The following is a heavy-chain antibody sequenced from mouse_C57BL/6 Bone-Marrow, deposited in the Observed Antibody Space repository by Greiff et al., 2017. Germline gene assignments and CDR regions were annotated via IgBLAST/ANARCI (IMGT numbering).Heavy chain of an antibody. V-gene: IGHV1-82*01. CDR2: IYPGDGDT. J-gene: IGHJ2*01. D-gene: IGHD2-3*01. CDR3: ARGGWLLRH. CDR1: GYAFSSSW. Sequence: QVQLQQSGPELVKPGASVKISCKASGYAFSSSWMNWVKQRPGKGLEWIGRIYPGDGDTNYNGKFKGKATLTEDKSSSTAYMQLSSLTSEDSAVYYCARGGWLLRHWGQGTTLTVSS.